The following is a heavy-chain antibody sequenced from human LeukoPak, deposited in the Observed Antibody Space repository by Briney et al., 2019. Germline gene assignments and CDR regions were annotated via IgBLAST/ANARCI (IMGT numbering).Heavy chain of an antibody. CDR1: GGTFSSYA. V-gene: IGHV1-69*13. Sequence: ASVKVSCKASGGTFSSYAISWVRQAPGQGLEWMGGIIPIFGTANYAQKFQGRVTITADESTSTAYMELSSLRSEDTAVYYCARDIWGLAVLGKRGYVIDPWGQGTLVTVSS. D-gene: IGHD3-16*01. J-gene: IGHJ5*02. CDR3: ARDIWGLAVLGKRGYVIDP. CDR2: IIPIFGTA.